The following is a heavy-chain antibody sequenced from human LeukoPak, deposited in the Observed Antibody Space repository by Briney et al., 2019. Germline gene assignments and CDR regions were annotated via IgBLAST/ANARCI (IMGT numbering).Heavy chain of an antibody. V-gene: IGHV3-30*04. J-gene: IGHJ4*02. CDR1: GFTFSSYA. Sequence: GGSLRLSCAASGFTFSSYAMLWVRQAPGKGVEWVAVISYDGSNKYYADSVKGRFTISRDNSKNTLYLQMNSLRAEDTAVYYCAREDMLAPLDYWGQGTLVTVSS. CDR3: AREDMLAPLDY. D-gene: IGHD2-8*01. CDR2: ISYDGSNK.